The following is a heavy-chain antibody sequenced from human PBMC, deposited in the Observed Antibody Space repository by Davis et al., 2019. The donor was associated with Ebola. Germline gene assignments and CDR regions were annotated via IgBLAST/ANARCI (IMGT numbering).Heavy chain of an antibody. Sequence: GESLKISCAASGFTFSNAWMSWVRQAPGKGLEWVGRIKSKTDGGTTDYAAPVKGRFTISRDDSKNTLYLQMNSLKTEDTAVYYCVEWLRNSYFDYWGQGTLVTVSS. V-gene: IGHV3-15*01. CDR3: VEWLRNSYFDY. CDR2: IKSKTDGGTT. CDR1: GFTFSNAW. D-gene: IGHD5-12*01. J-gene: IGHJ4*02.